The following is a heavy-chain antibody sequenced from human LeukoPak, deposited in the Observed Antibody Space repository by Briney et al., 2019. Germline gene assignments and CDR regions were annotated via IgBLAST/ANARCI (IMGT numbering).Heavy chain of an antibody. J-gene: IGHJ1*01. V-gene: IGHV4-34*01. D-gene: IGHD2-2*02. Sequence: SETLSLTCAVYGGSFSGYYWSWIRQPAGKGLEWIGEINHSGSTNYNPSLKSRVTISVDTSKNQFSLKLSSVTAADTAVYYCARGPIVVVPAAIRRYFQHWGQGTLVTVSS. CDR3: ARGPIVVVPAAIRRYFQH. CDR2: INHSGST. CDR1: GGSFSGYY.